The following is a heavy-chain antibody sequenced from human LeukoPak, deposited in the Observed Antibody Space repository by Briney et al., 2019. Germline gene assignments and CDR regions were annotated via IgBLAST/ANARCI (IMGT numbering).Heavy chain of an antibody. J-gene: IGHJ4*02. CDR3: AKGHSRNSGYPYYFDY. CDR2: ISFGGRNT. CDR1: GFTFSSYA. Sequence: GGSLRLSCAASGFTFSSYAMNWVRQAPGKGLEWVSSISFGGRNTYYADSAKGRFTISRDNSKNTLYLQMNSLRAEDTAVYYCAKGHSRNSGYPYYFDYWGQGTLVTVSS. D-gene: IGHD3-16*02. V-gene: IGHV3-23*01.